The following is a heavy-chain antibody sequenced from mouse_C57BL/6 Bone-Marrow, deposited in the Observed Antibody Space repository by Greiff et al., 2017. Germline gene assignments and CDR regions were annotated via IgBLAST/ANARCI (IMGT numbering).Heavy chain of an antibody. V-gene: IGHV1-72*01. CDR3: AREGDDYDEGAWYFDV. D-gene: IGHD2-4*01. CDR2: IDPNSGGT. Sequence: QVQLQQPGAELVKPGASVKLSCKASGYTFTSYWMHWVKQRPGRGLEWIGRIDPNSGGTKYNEKFKSKDTLTVDKPSSTAYMQLSSLTSEDSAVYYCAREGDDYDEGAWYFDVWGTGTTVTVSS. J-gene: IGHJ1*03. CDR1: GYTFTSYW.